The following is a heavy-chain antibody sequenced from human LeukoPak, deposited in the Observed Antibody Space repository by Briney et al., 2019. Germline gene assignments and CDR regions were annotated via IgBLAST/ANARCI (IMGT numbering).Heavy chain of an antibody. D-gene: IGHD1-1*01. Sequence: GGSLRLSCVGSGFTFSRFAMNWVRQAPGKGLEWVSAIGGSGGSTFYADSVKGRFTVSRDNSKNTHYLQLNTLTAEDTAVYYCAKVPTLNYYYNGVDVWGQGTTVTVSS. CDR1: GFTFSRFA. CDR3: AKVPTLNYYYNGVDV. CDR2: IGGSGGST. V-gene: IGHV3-23*01. J-gene: IGHJ6*02.